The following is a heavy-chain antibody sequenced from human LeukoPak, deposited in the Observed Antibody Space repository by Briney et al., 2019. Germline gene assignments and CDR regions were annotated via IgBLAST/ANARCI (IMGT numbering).Heavy chain of an antibody. J-gene: IGHJ4*02. V-gene: IGHV3-74*01. Sequence: GGSLRLSCAASGFTFSNYWMHWVRQAPGKGLVWVSRIKRDGSSTDYADSVKGRFTISRDTSKNTLYLQMNSLRAEDTAVYFCASRHCSGGGCYFAGADPFDYWGQGTLVTVSS. CDR3: ASRHCSGGGCYFAGADPFDY. CDR2: IKRDGSST. CDR1: GFTFSNYW. D-gene: IGHD2-15*01.